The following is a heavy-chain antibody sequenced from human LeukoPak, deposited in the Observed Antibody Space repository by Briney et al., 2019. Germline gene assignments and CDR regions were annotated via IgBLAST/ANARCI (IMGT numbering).Heavy chain of an antibody. J-gene: IGHJ5*02. D-gene: IGHD2-2*01. CDR1: GGSISSYY. CDR3: ARDVPYQLHGGWFDP. Sequence: SETLSLTCTVFGGSISSYYWSWIRQPAGKGLEWIGRIYTSGSTNYNPSLKSRVTMSVDTSKNQFSLKLSSVTAADTAVYYCARDVPYQLHGGWFDPWGQGTLVTVSS. CDR2: IYTSGST. V-gene: IGHV4-4*07.